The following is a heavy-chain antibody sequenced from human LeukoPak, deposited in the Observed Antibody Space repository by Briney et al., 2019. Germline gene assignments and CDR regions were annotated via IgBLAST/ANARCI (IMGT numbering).Heavy chain of an antibody. CDR1: GFTFSSYA. V-gene: IGHV3-23*01. J-gene: IGHJ4*02. Sequence: GGSLRLSCAASGFTFSSYAMSWVRQAPGKGLEWVSAISGSGGSTYYADSVKGRFTISRDNAKNSLYLQMNSLRAEDTAVYYCARSTFGGVIAYDYWGQGTLVTVSS. CDR3: ARSTFGGVIAYDY. CDR2: ISGSGGST. D-gene: IGHD3-16*02.